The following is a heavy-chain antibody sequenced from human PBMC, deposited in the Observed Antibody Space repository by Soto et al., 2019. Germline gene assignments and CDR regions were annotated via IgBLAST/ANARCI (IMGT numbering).Heavy chain of an antibody. D-gene: IGHD3-10*01. CDR3: ARDYYASGSHDH. V-gene: IGHV3-7*01. CDR1: GFAFSSYW. J-gene: IGHJ4*02. CDR2: IRQDGSDK. Sequence: PGGSLRLSCAASGFAFSSYWMTWVRQAPGEGLEGVGNIRQDGSDKYYGDSVKGRFSISRDNAKNSLYLQMNSLRAEETAVYYCARDYYASGSHDHWGQGTLVTVSS.